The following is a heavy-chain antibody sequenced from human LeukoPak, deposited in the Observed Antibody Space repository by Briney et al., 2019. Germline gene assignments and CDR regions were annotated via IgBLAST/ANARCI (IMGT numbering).Heavy chain of an antibody. D-gene: IGHD4-17*01. Sequence: SETLSLTCAVYGGSFSGYYWSWIRQPPGKGLESIGEINHSGSTNYNPSLKSRVTISVDTSKNQFSLKLSSVTAADTAVYYCARTKNYGDYVNWFDPWGQGTLVTVSS. CDR3: ARTKNYGDYVNWFDP. CDR1: GGSFSGYY. CDR2: INHSGST. V-gene: IGHV4-34*01. J-gene: IGHJ5*02.